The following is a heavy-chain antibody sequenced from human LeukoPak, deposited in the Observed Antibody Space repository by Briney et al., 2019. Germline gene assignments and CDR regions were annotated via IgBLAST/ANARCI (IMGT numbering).Heavy chain of an antibody. CDR2: ITGNGDDT. CDR3: AKGFDH. V-gene: IGHV3-23*01. Sequence: GGSLRLSCVASGFTFSTYGMAWVSQHPGKGLEWISAITGNGDDTYYADSVKGRFTISRDNSKNTLYLQMNSLRAEDTAVYYCAKGFDHWGQGTLVTVSS. J-gene: IGHJ4*02. CDR1: GFTFSTYG.